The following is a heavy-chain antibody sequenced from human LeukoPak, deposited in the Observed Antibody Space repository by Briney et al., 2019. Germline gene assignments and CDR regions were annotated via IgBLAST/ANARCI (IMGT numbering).Heavy chain of an antibody. CDR3: AKGSGWDYYYYYMDV. V-gene: IGHV3-9*03. CDR2: ISWNSGSI. Sequence: GGSLRLSCAASGFTFDDYAMHWVRQAPGKGLEWVSGISWNSGSIGYADSVKGRFTISRDNAKNSLYLQMNSLRAEDMALYYCAKGSGWDYYYYYMDVWGKGTTVTVSS. D-gene: IGHD6-19*01. J-gene: IGHJ6*03. CDR1: GFTFDDYA.